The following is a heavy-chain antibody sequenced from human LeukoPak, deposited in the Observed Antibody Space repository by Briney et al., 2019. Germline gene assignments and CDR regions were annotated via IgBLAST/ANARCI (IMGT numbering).Heavy chain of an antibody. J-gene: IGHJ4*02. V-gene: IGHV3-23*01. CDR2: ISGSGGST. CDR3: AKAVYYDFWSGYFFDY. Sequence: GGSLRLSCAASGFTFSSYAMSWVRQAPGKGLEWVPAISGSGGSTYYADSVKGRFTISRDNSKNTLYLQMNSLRAEDTAVYYCAKAVYYDFWSGYFFDYWGQGTLVTVSS. D-gene: IGHD3-3*01. CDR1: GFTFSSYA.